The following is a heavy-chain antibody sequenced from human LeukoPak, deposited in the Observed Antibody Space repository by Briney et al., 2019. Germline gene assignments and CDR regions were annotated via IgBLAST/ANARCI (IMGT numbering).Heavy chain of an antibody. V-gene: IGHV4-34*01. CDR1: GGSFSGYY. CDR3: ARGDCSSTICYSPMDV. D-gene: IGHD2-2*01. Sequence: SETLSLTCAVYGGSFSGYYWSWIRQPPGKGLEWIGEINHRGSTNYNPSLKSRVTISVDTSKNQFSLKLSSVTAADTAVYYCARGDCSSTICYSPMDVWGTGTTVTVSS. J-gene: IGHJ6*03. CDR2: INHRGST.